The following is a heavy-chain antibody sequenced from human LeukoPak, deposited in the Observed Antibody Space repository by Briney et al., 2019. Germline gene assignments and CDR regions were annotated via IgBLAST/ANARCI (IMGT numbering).Heavy chain of an antibody. Sequence: ASVKVSCKTSGYTFTSYGFSWVRQAPGQGLEWVGWISAYHGNTNSAQKLQGRVTMSTDTSTSTDYMELRSLSSDDTAVSYCARDRTGSVRDGLYYWGQGTLVTVSS. CDR3: ARDRTGSVRDGLYY. CDR1: GYTFTSYG. J-gene: IGHJ4*02. D-gene: IGHD3-9*01. CDR2: ISAYHGNT. V-gene: IGHV1-18*01.